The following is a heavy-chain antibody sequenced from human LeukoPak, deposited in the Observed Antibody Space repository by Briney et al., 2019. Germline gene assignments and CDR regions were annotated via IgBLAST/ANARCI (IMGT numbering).Heavy chain of an antibody. CDR3: ARNWNYKFDY. CDR2: INDDGITT. V-gene: IGHV3-74*01. J-gene: IGHJ4*02. D-gene: IGHD1-7*01. CDR1: GFTFSNYW. Sequence: PGASLRLSCAASGFTFSNYWMHWVRQAPGKGLVWVSRINDDGITTTYADSVKGRFTIFRDNAKNTLYLQMNSLRAEDTAVYYCARNWNYKFDYWGQGTLVTVS.